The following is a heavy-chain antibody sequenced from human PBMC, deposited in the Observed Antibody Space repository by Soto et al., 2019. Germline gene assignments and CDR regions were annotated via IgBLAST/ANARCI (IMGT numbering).Heavy chain of an antibody. CDR1: GFTFSNYW. Sequence: RGSLRLSCAASGFTFSNYWLSWVRQAPGKGLEWVANIKKDGSEKYYVGSVVGRFTISRDNAENSLYLQMNSLRAEDTAVYYCARLYLAATITSLDYWGQGTLVTVSS. J-gene: IGHJ4*02. CDR3: ARLYLAATITSLDY. CDR2: IKKDGSEK. D-gene: IGHD5-12*01. V-gene: IGHV3-7*01.